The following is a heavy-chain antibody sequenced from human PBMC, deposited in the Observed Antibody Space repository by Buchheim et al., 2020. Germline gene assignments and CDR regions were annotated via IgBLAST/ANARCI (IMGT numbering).Heavy chain of an antibody. V-gene: IGHV3-30*02. Sequence: QVQLVESGGGVVQPGRSLRLSCAASGFTFSSYGMHWVRQAPGKGLGWVAFIRYDGSNKYYADSVKGRFTISRDNSRNTLYLQMNSLRAEDTAVYYCAKGGNMITFGGVIVGGGYYGMDVWGQGTT. CDR3: AKGGNMITFGGVIVGGGYYGMDV. D-gene: IGHD3-16*02. CDR2: IRYDGSNK. J-gene: IGHJ6*02. CDR1: GFTFSSYG.